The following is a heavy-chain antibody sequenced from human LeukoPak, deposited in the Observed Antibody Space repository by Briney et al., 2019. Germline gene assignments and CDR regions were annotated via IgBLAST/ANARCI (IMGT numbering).Heavy chain of an antibody. J-gene: IGHJ6*02. V-gene: IGHV4-31*03. D-gene: IGHD3-9*01. CDR2: IYYSGST. CDR1: GGSISSSSYY. CDR3: ARNGGLRYFDWLFQRPKEYYYYGMDV. Sequence: SETLSLTCTVSGGSISSSSYYWGWIRQPPGKGLEWIGYIYYSGSTYYNTSLKSRVTISVDTSKNQFSLKLSSVTAADTAVYYCARNGGLRYFDWLFQRPKEYYYYGMDVWGQGTTVTVSS.